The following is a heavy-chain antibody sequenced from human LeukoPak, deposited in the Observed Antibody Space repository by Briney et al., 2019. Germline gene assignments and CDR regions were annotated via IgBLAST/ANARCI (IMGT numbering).Heavy chain of an antibody. J-gene: IGHJ6*03. CDR3: ARGVCSSTSCRYYYYYYMDV. CDR2: IYYSGST. CDR1: GGSISSSGYY. Sequence: SETLSLTCTVSGGSISSSGYYWGWIRQPPGKGLEWIGSIYYSGSTYYNPSLKSRVTISVDTSKNQFSLKLSSVTAADTAVYYCARGVCSSTSCRYYYYYYMDVWGKGTTVTVSS. V-gene: IGHV4-39*07. D-gene: IGHD2-2*01.